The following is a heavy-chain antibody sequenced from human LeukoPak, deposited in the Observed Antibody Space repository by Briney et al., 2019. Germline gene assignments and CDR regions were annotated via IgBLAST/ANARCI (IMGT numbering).Heavy chain of an antibody. CDR1: GVSISSSNSY. Sequence: SETLSLTCTVSGVSISSSNSYWGWIRQPPGKGLEWIGSVYYSGNTYYNASLKSQVSISIATSKNQSSLKLTPVTAADTAVYYCARQTGSGLFILPGGQGTLVTVSS. V-gene: IGHV4-39*01. D-gene: IGHD3/OR15-3a*01. CDR2: VYYSGNT. J-gene: IGHJ4*02. CDR3: ARQTGSGLFILP.